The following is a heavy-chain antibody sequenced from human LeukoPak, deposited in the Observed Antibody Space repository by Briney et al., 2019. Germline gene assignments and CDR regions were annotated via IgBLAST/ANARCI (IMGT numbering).Heavy chain of an antibody. V-gene: IGHV4-59*01. J-gene: IGHJ6*03. Sequence: PSETLSLTCTVSGGSISSYYWSWIRQPPGEGLEWIGYIYYSGSTNYNPSLKSRVTISVDTSKNQFSLKLSSVTAADTAVYYCARVRSSSWTTHYYYYMDVWGKGTTVTVSS. CDR3: ARVRSSSWTTHYYYYMDV. CDR2: IYYSGST. D-gene: IGHD6-13*01. CDR1: GGSISSYY.